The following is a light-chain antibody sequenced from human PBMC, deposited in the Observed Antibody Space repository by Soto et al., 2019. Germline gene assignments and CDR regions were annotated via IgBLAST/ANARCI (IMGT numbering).Light chain of an antibody. V-gene: IGKV3-11*01. CDR3: QQRSNWPPWT. CDR1: QSVSSY. J-gene: IGKJ1*01. CDR2: DAS. Sequence: IGLTQSPATLSLSPGERATLSCRASQSVSSYLAWYQQKPGQAPRLLIYDASNRATGIPARFSGSGSGTDFTLTISSLEPEDFAVYYCQQRSNWPPWTFGQGTKVDI.